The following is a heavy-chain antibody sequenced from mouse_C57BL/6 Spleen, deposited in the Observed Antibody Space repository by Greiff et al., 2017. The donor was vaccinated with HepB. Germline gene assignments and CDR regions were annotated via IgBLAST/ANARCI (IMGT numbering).Heavy chain of an antibody. CDR2: IDPSDSET. Sequence: VQLQQPGAELVRPGSSVKLSCKASGYTFTSYWMHWVKQRPIQGLEWIGNIDPSDSETHYNQKFKDKATLTVDKSSSTAYMQLSSLTSEDSAVYYCARGDTLYWYFDVWGTGTTVTVSS. J-gene: IGHJ1*03. CDR1: GYTFTSYW. CDR3: ARGDTLYWYFDV. D-gene: IGHD3-3*01. V-gene: IGHV1-52*01.